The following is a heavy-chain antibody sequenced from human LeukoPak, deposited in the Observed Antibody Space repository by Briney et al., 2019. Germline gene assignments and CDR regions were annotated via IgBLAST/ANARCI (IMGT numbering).Heavy chain of an antibody. Sequence: PGGSLRLSCASSGLTVSKHYMNWVRQAPGKGLEWVSLLNSGGSTYYADSVKGRFTISRDNAKNSLYLQMNTLRAEDTAVYYCAKDYYDSSGYYAAFDYWGQGTLVTVSS. CDR2: LNSGGST. CDR1: GLTVSKHY. D-gene: IGHD3-22*01. J-gene: IGHJ4*02. V-gene: IGHV3-53*01. CDR3: AKDYYDSSGYYAAFDY.